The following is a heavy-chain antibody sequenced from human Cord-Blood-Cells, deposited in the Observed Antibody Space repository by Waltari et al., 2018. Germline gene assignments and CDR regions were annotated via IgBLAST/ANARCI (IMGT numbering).Heavy chain of an antibody. V-gene: IGHV5-51*01. CDR3: ARHPVYSSSWYFDY. CDR2: IYPGDSDP. Sequence: EVQLVQSGAEVKKPGESLKISCKGSGYSFPSYWLGWVRHMPGKGLEWMGLIYPGDSDPRYSPSFQGQVTISADKSISTAYLQWSSLKASDTAMYYCARHPVYSSSWYFDYWGQGTLVTVSS. D-gene: IGHD6-13*01. CDR1: GYSFPSYW. J-gene: IGHJ4*02.